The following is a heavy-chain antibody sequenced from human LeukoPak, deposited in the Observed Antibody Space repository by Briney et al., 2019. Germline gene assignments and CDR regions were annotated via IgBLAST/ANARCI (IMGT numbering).Heavy chain of an antibody. CDR3: AKTYYYGSGTPADAFDI. CDR1: GYTFTDYW. V-gene: IGHV5-51*01. J-gene: IGHJ3*02. Sequence: GESLKISCKASGYTFTDYWIGWVRQVPGKGLEWMGLIYPDDSDTRYTSSFQGQVTISADMSVNTAFLQWSSLKASDTAMYYCAKTYYYGSGTPADAFDIWGQGTMVTVSA. D-gene: IGHD3-10*01. CDR2: IYPDDSDT.